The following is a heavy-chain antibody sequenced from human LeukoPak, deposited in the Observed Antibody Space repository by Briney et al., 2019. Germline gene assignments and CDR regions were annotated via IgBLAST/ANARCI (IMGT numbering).Heavy chain of an antibody. CDR1: GFTFSNYS. J-gene: IGHJ4*02. Sequence: GSLRLSCAASGFTFSNYSMNWVRQAPGKGLEWVSTISGSGASTYYADSVKGRFTISRDNSKNTLYLQMNSLRVEDTAVYYCAKASTNWGKFYLDYWGQGTLVTVSS. V-gene: IGHV3-23*01. D-gene: IGHD7-27*01. CDR3: AKASTNWGKFYLDY. CDR2: ISGSGAST.